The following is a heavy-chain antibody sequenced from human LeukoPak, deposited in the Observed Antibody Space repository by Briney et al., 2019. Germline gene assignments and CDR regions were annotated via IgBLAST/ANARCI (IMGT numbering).Heavy chain of an antibody. CDR2: INPSGGSI. Sequence: ASVTVSCKASGDTFSSYYMHWVRQAPGQGLEWMGIINPSGGSITFAQMFKGRVTMTGDMSTSTVYMELSSLRSEDTSVYYCARGRHYYESSDYYYEGNAFDVWGQGTMVTVSS. J-gene: IGHJ3*01. V-gene: IGHV1-46*01. CDR3: ARGRHYYESSDYYYEGNAFDV. CDR1: GDTFSSYY. D-gene: IGHD3-22*01.